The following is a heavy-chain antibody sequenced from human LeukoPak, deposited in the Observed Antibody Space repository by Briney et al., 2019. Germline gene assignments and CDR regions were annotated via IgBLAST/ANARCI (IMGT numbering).Heavy chain of an antibody. CDR2: IYPGDSDT. V-gene: IGHV5-51*01. CDR1: GYSFTNYW. CDR3: ARGGPVYYYDSSGYYYFDY. D-gene: IGHD3-22*01. J-gene: IGHJ4*02. Sequence: GESLKISCKGSGYSFTNYWIGWVRQMPGKGLEWMGIIYPGDSDTRYSPSFQGQVTISADKSISTAYLQWSSLKASDTAMYYCARGGPVYYYDSSGYYYFDYWGQGTLVTVSS.